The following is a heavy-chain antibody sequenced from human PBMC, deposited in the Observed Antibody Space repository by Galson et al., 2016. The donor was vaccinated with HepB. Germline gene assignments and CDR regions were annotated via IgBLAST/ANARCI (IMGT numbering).Heavy chain of an antibody. Sequence: SCAASGFSVSKFYLIWVRQAPGEGLEWISTIYNDGSTHYADSVRGRFTFSRDNSKNTLYLQMNNLRADDTAVYYCAREFQYESRGFAYKRPFDYWGQGTLVTVSS. J-gene: IGHJ4*02. V-gene: IGHV3-53*01. CDR2: IYNDGST. CDR3: AREFQYESRGFAYKRPFDY. D-gene: IGHD3-22*01. CDR1: GFSVSKFY.